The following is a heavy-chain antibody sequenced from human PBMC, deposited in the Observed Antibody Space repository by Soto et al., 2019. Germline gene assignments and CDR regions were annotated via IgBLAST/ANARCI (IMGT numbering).Heavy chain of an antibody. Sequence: EVQLVESGGGLVKPGGSLRLSCAASGFTFSNAWMNWVRQAPGKGLEWVGRIKSKTDGGTTDYAAPVKGRFTISRDDSKNTLYLQMNSLKTEDTAVYYCTTPPPGDDSSGYYYGPLGFDPWGQGTLVTVSS. CDR1: GFTFSNAW. CDR2: IKSKTDGGTT. J-gene: IGHJ5*02. V-gene: IGHV3-15*07. D-gene: IGHD3-22*01. CDR3: TTPPPGDDSSGYYYGPLGFDP.